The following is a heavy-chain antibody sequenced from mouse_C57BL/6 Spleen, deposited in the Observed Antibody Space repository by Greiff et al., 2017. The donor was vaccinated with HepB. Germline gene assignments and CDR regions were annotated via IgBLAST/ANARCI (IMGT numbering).Heavy chain of an antibody. CDR3: ASYYYGSSFVY. J-gene: IGHJ2*01. Sequence: VQLQQPGTELVKPGASVKLSCKASGYTFTSYWMHWVKQRPGQGLAWIGNINPSNGGTNYNEKFKSKATLTVDKSSRTAYMQLSILTSEDSAVYYCASYYYGSSFVYWGQGTTLTVSS. V-gene: IGHV1-53*01. CDR2: INPSNGGT. CDR1: GYTFTSYW. D-gene: IGHD1-1*01.